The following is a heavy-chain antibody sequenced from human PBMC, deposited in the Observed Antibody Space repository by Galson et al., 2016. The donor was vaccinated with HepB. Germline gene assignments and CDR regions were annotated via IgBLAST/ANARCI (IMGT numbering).Heavy chain of an antibody. CDR1: GFTFSNYD. J-gene: IGHJ4*02. V-gene: IGHV3-33*01. CDR3: TRRYYYGYSGHPFDY. Sequence: SLRLSCAASGFTFSNYDMHWVRQAPGKGLEWVALIWYDGSNKYYGDSVKGRFTISRDNSKNSLYLQMNSLRAEDTAVYYCTRRYYYGYSGHPFDYWGQGTLVTVSS. CDR2: IWYDGSNK. D-gene: IGHD3-10*01.